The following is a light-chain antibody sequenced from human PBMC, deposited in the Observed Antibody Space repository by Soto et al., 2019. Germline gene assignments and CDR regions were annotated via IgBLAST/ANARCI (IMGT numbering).Light chain of an antibody. CDR2: EVS. J-gene: IGLJ2*01. CDR3: SAYAGINNMV. V-gene: IGLV2-8*01. Sequence: QSALTQPASASGSPGQSVTISCTGTSSDVGGYNYVSWYQLHPGKAPKLMIYEVSKRPSGVPDRFLGSKSGNKASLTVSGLQAEDEADYYCSAYAGINNMVFGGGTKRTVL. CDR1: SSDVGGYNY.